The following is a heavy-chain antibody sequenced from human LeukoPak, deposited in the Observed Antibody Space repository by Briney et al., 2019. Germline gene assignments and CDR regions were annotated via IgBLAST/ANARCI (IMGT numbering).Heavy chain of an antibody. CDR2: IYYIGST. CDR3: ARVLGSSWSHYYYYYMDV. CDR1: GGSISPYY. V-gene: IGHV4-59*01. J-gene: IGHJ6*03. Sequence: PSETLSLTCSVSGGSISPYYWTWIRQPPGKGLERIRYIYYIGSTNYNPSLKSRVTISVDTTKNQFSLKLSSVTAADTAVYYCARVLGSSWSHYYYYYMDVWGKGTTVTVSS. D-gene: IGHD6-13*01.